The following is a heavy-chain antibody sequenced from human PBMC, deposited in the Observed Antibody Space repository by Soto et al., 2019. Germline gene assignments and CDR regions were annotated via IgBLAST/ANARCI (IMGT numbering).Heavy chain of an antibody. CDR3: ARDLVAEQLVPYWYFDL. CDR1: GGTFSSYA. Sequence: QVQLVQSGAEVKKPGSSVKVSCKASGGTFSSYAISWVRQAPGQGLEWMGGIIPIFGTANYAQKFQGRVTITADESTSTAYMELSSLRSEDTAVYYCARDLVAEQLVPYWYFDLWGRGTLVTVSS. J-gene: IGHJ2*01. D-gene: IGHD6-13*01. CDR2: IIPIFGTA. V-gene: IGHV1-69*01.